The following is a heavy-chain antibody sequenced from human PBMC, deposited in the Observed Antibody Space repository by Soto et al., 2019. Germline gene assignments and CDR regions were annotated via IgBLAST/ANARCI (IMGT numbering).Heavy chain of an antibody. CDR2: MYYSRST. CDR1: GGSISTYY. V-gene: IGHV4-59*01. CDR3: ARVGHCTNGVCYGHYYYYTDV. Sequence: SETLSLTCAVSGGSISTYYWSWIRQPPGKGLEWIGYMYYSRSTNYNPYLKSRDTISVDTSKNQFSLKLSSVTAADTAVYYCARVGHCTNGVCYGHYYYYTDVWGKGTTVTVSS. J-gene: IGHJ6*03. D-gene: IGHD2-8*01.